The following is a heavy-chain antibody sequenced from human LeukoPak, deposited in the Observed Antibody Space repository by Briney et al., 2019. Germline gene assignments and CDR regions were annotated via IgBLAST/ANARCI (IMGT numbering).Heavy chain of an antibody. CDR3: ARGFSSGSNWFDP. Sequence: ASVKVSCKACGYTFTSYTMRWVRQAPGQGLEWMGWISAYTGNTNYAQNRQGRVSMTTDTSTSTAYMGLRSLRFDDTAVYYCARGFSSGSNWFDPWGQGTLVTVSS. J-gene: IGHJ5*02. CDR2: ISAYTGNT. CDR1: GYTFTSYT. V-gene: IGHV1-18*01. D-gene: IGHD3-22*01.